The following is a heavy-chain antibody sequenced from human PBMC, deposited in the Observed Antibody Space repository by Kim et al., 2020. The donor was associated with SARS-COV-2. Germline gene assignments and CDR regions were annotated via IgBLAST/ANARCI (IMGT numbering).Heavy chain of an antibody. CDR3: ASQDDYGDYGGILDAFDI. V-gene: IGHV5-51*01. CDR2: IYPGDSDT. Sequence: GESLKISCKGSGYSFTSYWIGWVRQMPGKGLEWMGIIYPGDSDTRYSPSFQGQVTISADKSISTAYLQWSSLKASDTAMYYCASQDDYGDYGGILDAFDIGGQGTMVTVSS. J-gene: IGHJ3*02. CDR1: GYSFTSYW. D-gene: IGHD4-17*01.